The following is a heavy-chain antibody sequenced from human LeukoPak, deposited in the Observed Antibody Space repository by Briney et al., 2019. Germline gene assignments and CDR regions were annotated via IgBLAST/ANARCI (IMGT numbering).Heavy chain of an antibody. V-gene: IGHV4-59*01. J-gene: IGHJ4*02. D-gene: IGHD3-22*01. CDR3: ARYDYDWFLDY. CDR1: GGSISSYY. Sequence: TASETLSLTCIVSGGSISSYYWSWLRQPPGKGMEWIGYIYYTGSNNYNPSLKSRVTISLETSNNQFSLRLSSVTAADTAVYYCARYDYDWFLDYWGQGTLVTVSS. CDR2: IYYTGSN.